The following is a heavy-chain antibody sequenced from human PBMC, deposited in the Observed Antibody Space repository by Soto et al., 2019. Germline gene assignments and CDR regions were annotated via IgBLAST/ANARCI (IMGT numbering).Heavy chain of an antibody. CDR3: ARDRETWLQSYYYYNGMDV. J-gene: IGHJ6*02. Sequence: GASVKVSCKASGGTFSSYAISWVRQAPGQGLDWMGGIIPIFGTANYAQKFQGRVTITADESTSTAYMELRSLRSEETAVYYCARDRETWLQSYYYYNGMDVWRQGTTVTVSS. V-gene: IGHV1-69*13. D-gene: IGHD5-12*01. CDR2: IIPIFGTA. CDR1: GGTFSSYA.